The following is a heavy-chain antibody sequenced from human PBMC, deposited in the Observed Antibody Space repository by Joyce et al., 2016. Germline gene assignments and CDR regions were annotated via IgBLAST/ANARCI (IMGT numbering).Heavy chain of an antibody. CDR2: FDSEDSET. CDR1: GYTLTELS. J-gene: IGHJ5*02. V-gene: IGHV1-24*01. CDR3: ATSPRDYYDSSGYFGWFDP. Sequence: QVQLVQSGAEVKKPGASVKVSCKFSGYTLTELSMHWVRQAPGKGLEWMGGFDSEDSETIYAQKFQGRVTMTEDTSTDTAYMELSSLRSEDTAVYYCATSPRDYYDSSGYFGWFDPWGQGTLVTVSS. D-gene: IGHD3-22*01.